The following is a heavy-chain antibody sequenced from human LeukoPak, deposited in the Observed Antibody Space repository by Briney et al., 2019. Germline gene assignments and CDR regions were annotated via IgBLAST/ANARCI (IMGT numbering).Heavy chain of an antibody. CDR2: ISGSGGST. CDR1: GFTFSSYA. Sequence: GGSLRLSCAASGFTFSSYAMSWVRQAPGKGLEWVSAISGSGGSTYYADSVKGRFTISRDNSKNTLYLQMNSLRAEDTAVYCCAKDATYYYGSGTPYYFDYWGQGTLVTVSS. V-gene: IGHV3-23*01. D-gene: IGHD3-10*01. CDR3: AKDATYYYGSGTPYYFDY. J-gene: IGHJ4*02.